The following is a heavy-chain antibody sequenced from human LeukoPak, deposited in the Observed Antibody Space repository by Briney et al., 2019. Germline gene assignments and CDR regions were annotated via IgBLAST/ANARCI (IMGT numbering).Heavy chain of an antibody. CDR1: GGSIGSYY. CDR3: ARDSLAYYGSGSYQYYYGMDV. V-gene: IGHV4-4*07. Sequence: SETLSLTCTVSGGSIGSYYWSWIRQPAGKGLEWIGRIYTSGSTNYNPSLKSRVTMTVDTSKNQFSLKLSSVTAADTAVYYCARDSLAYYGSGSYQYYYGMDVWGQGTTVTVSS. J-gene: IGHJ6*02. D-gene: IGHD3-10*01. CDR2: IYTSGST.